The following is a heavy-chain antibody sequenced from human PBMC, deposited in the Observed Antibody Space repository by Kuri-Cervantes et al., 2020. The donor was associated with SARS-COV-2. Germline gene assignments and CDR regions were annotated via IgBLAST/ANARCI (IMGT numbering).Heavy chain of an antibody. CDR1: GGSFSGYY. CDR2: INHSGST. Sequence: SETLSLTCAVYGGSFSGYYWSWIRQPPGKELEWIGEINHSGSTSYSPSLKSRLTISVDTSENQFSLKLSSVTAADTAVYYCARGRGGYYMGGYYFYSMDVWGKGTTVTVSS. V-gene: IGHV4-34*01. D-gene: IGHD3-3*01. CDR3: ARGRGGYYMGGYYFYSMDV. J-gene: IGHJ6*03.